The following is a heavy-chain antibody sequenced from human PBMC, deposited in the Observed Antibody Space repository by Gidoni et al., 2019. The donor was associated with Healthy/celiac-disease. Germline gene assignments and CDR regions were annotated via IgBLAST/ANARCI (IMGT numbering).Heavy chain of an antibody. CDR1: GGSISSSSYY. CDR3: ARRLVVTAPNWFDP. Sequence: QLQLQESGPGLVKPSETLSLTCTVSGGSISSSSYYWGWIRQPPGKGLEWIGSIYYSGSTSYNPSLKSRVTISVDTSKNQFSLKLSSVTAADTAVYYCARRLVVTAPNWFDPWGQGTLVTVSS. J-gene: IGHJ5*02. V-gene: IGHV4-39*01. D-gene: IGHD2-21*02. CDR2: IYYSGST.